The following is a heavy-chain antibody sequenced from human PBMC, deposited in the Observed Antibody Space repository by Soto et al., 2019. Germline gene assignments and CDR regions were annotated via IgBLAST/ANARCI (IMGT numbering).Heavy chain of an antibody. V-gene: IGHV3-30-3*01. Sequence: QVQLVESGGGVVQPGRSLRLSCAASGFTFSSYAMHWVRQAPGKGLEWVAVISYDGSNKYYADSVKGRFTISRDNSKNTLDLQMNSLLAADSAVYYCARGEDSGSYCGLDYWGQGTLVTVSS. CDR2: ISYDGSNK. CDR3: ARGEDSGSYCGLDY. D-gene: IGHD1-26*01. CDR1: GFTFSSYA. J-gene: IGHJ4*02.